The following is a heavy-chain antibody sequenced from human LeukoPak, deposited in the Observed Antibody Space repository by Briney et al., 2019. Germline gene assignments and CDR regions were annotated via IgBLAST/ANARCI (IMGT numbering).Heavy chain of an antibody. CDR1: GGSISSSSYY. Sequence: SETLSLTCTVSGGSISSSSYYWGWIRQPPGKGLEWIGSIYYSGSTYYNPSLKSRVTISVDTSKNQFSLRLSSVTAADTAVYYCARRIAARPINYFDYWGQGTLVTVSS. V-gene: IGHV4-39*01. CDR3: ARRIAARPINYFDY. D-gene: IGHD6-6*01. CDR2: IYYSGST. J-gene: IGHJ4*02.